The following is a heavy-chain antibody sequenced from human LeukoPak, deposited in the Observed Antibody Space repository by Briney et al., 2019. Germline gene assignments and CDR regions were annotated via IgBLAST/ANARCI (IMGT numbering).Heavy chain of an antibody. CDR1: GGTFSSYA. J-gene: IGHJ4*02. Sequence: ASVKVSCKASGGTFSSYAISWVRQAPGQGLEWMGRIIPILGIANYAQKFQGRVTITADKSTSTAYMELSSLRSEDTAVYYCAREAIAAARGLGYWGQGTLVTVSS. CDR3: AREAIAAARGLGY. CDR2: IIPILGIA. D-gene: IGHD6-13*01. V-gene: IGHV1-69*04.